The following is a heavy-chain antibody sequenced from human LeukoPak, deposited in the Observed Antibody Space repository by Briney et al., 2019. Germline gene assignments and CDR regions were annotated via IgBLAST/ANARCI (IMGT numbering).Heavy chain of an antibody. CDR1: GLSFSSFA. J-gene: IGHJ4*02. D-gene: IGHD1-7*01. CDR2: IRGNGET. Sequence: GGSLRLSCAASGLSFSSFAMSWVRQGPARGLEWVSSIRGNGETFYADSVKGRFTISRDNSKNTLYLQMNSLRPEDTALYYRARQYLTGTSVLDYWGQGTLVTVSS. V-gene: IGHV3-23*01. CDR3: ARQYLTGTSVLDY.